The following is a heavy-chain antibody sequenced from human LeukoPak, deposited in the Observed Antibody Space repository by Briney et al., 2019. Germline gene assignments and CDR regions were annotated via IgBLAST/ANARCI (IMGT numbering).Heavy chain of an antibody. Sequence: EASVKVSCKASGYTFTGYYMHWVRQAPGQGLEWMGWINPNSGGTNYAQKFQGRVTMTRDTSISTAYMELSRLRSDDTAVYYCARDSGDYDFWSGTSSWFDPWGQGTLVTVSS. CDR2: INPNSGGT. CDR1: GYTFTGYY. V-gene: IGHV1-2*02. CDR3: ARDSGDYDFWSGTSSWFDP. J-gene: IGHJ5*02. D-gene: IGHD3-3*01.